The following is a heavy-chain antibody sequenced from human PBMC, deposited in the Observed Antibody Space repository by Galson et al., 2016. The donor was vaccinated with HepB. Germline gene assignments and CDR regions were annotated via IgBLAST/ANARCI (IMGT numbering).Heavy chain of an antibody. D-gene: IGHD3-16*02. Sequence: SVKVSCKASGYSFSAYGVTWVRQAPGQGLEWVGTISGSSGNTKYAQRFQNRVTLTRDTSTTTANMEPRSLQSDDTAVYYCAKDVLFDFVWDNYRRGYRFGLDIWGQGTTVTVSS. CDR3: AKDVLFDFVWDNYRRGYRFGLDI. CDR2: ISGSSGNT. CDR1: GYSFSAYG. V-gene: IGHV1-18*01. J-gene: IGHJ6*02.